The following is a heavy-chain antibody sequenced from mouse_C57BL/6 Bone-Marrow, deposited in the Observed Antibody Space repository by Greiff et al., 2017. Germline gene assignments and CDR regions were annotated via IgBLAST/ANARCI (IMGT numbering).Heavy chain of an antibody. J-gene: IGHJ1*03. D-gene: IGHD1-1*01. CDR2: IDPEDGET. V-gene: IGHV14-2*01. CDR1: GFNIKDYY. CDR3: ASITTVVDWYIDV. Sequence: VQLQQSGAELVKPGASVKLSCTASGFNIKDYYMHWVKQRTEQGLEWIGRIDPEDGETKYAPKFQGKATITADTSSNTAYLQLSSLTPEDTAVYYCASITTVVDWYIDVWGTGTTVTVSS.